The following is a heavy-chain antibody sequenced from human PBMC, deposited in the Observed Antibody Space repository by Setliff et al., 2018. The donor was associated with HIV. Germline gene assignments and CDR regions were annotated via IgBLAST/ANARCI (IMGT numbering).Heavy chain of an antibody. CDR1: GGSISSHY. D-gene: IGHD3-3*01. J-gene: IGHJ6*03. Sequence: ETLSLTCTVSGGSISSHYWSWIRQPPGKGLEWIGHIYTSGSTNYNPSLKSRVTMSVGTSKNQFSLKLSSVTAADTAVYYCARCYYNFWSGYPLDYMDVWGKGTTVTVSS. V-gene: IGHV4-4*08. CDR3: ARCYYNFWSGYPLDYMDV. CDR2: IYTSGST.